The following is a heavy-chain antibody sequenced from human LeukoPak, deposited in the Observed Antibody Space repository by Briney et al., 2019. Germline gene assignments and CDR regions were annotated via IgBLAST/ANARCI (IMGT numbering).Heavy chain of an antibody. J-gene: IGHJ4*02. D-gene: IGHD6-13*01. CDR2: ISWNSGSI. CDR1: GFTFDDYA. V-gene: IGHV3-9*01. Sequence: GGSLRLSCAASGFTFDDYAMHWVRQAPGKGLEWVSGISWNSGSIGYADSVKGRFTISRDNAKNSLYLQMNSLRAEDTALYYCAKDLTELPLYSTPDYWGQGTLVTVSS. CDR3: AKDLTELPLYSTPDY.